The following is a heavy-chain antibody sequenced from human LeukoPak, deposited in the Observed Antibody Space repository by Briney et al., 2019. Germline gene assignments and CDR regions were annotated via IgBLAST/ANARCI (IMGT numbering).Heavy chain of an antibody. D-gene: IGHD1-26*01. J-gene: IGHJ3*02. V-gene: IGHV4-34*01. CDR1: GGSFSGYY. CDR2: IDHSGAT. CDR3: ARAKGVGPHAFDI. Sequence: SETLSLTCAVHGGSFSGYYWTWIRQPPGKGLEWIGEIDHSGATYYNPSLKSRVTISVDRSKNQFSLKLSSVTAADTAVYYCARAKGVGPHAFDIWGQGTMVTVSS.